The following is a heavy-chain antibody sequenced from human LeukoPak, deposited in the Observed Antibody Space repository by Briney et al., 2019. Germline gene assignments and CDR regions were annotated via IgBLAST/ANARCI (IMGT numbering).Heavy chain of an antibody. V-gene: IGHV3-11*04. CDR3: ARGVGGIAAAGRPPYNWFDP. Sequence: PGGSLRLSCAASGFTFSDYYMSWIRQAPGKGLEWVSYISSSGSTIYYADSVKGRFTISRDNAKNSLYLQMNSLRAEDTAVYYCARGVGGIAAAGRPPYNWFDPWGQGTLVTVSS. CDR1: GFTFSDYY. D-gene: IGHD6-13*01. CDR2: ISSSGSTI. J-gene: IGHJ5*02.